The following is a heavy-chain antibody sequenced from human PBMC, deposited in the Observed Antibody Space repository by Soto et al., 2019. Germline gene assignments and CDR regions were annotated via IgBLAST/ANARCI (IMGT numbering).Heavy chain of an antibody. J-gene: IGHJ6*04. V-gene: IGHV3-33*01. CDR1: GFTFSSYG. Sequence: ESGGGVVQPGRSLRLSCAASGFTFSSYGMHWVRQAPGKGLEWVAVIWYDGSNKYYADSVKGRFTISRDNSKNTLYLQMNSLRAEDTAVYYCASGAYSDLRLMDVWGKGTTVTVSS. D-gene: IGHD2-21*01. CDR3: ASGAYSDLRLMDV. CDR2: IWYDGSNK.